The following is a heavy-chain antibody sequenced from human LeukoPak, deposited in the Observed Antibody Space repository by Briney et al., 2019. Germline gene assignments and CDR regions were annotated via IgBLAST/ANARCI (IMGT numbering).Heavy chain of an antibody. CDR1: GFTFETYA. J-gene: IGHJ4*02. Sequence: PGGPLRLSCAASGFTFETYAMHWVRHTPGKGLEWVSGISGNEDSVAYADSVKGRFTISRDNAKNSLFLQMNSLRPEDTAFYYCAKDATGYYYYPYFYSWGQGTLVTVSS. V-gene: IGHV3-9*01. CDR2: ISGNEDSV. D-gene: IGHD3-22*01. CDR3: AKDATGYYYYPYFYS.